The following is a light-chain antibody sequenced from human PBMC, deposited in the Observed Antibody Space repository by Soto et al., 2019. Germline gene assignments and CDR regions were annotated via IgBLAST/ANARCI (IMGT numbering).Light chain of an antibody. CDR2: AAS. CDR1: QSISSY. CDR3: QQSYSTPYT. J-gene: IGKJ2*01. Sequence: DIQMTQCPSSLSASVGDRVTITCRASQSISSYLNWYQQKPGKAPKLLIYAASSLQSGVPSRFTGSGSGTYFTLSISRLQPEDFATYYCQQSYSTPYTFGQGTKLEIK. V-gene: IGKV1-39*01.